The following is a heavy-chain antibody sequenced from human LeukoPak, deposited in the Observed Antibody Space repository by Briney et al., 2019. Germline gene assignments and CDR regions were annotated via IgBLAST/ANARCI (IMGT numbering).Heavy chain of an antibody. CDR1: GYTLTELS. CDR3: ARDNSVGDVAWWFDP. CDR2: FDPEDGET. V-gene: IGHV1-24*01. D-gene: IGHD1-26*01. Sequence: SVKVSCKVSGYTLTELSMHWVRQAPGKGLEWMGGFDPEDGETIYAQKFQGRITMTRDMSTTTDYMELSSLTYDDTAVYYCARDNSVGDVAWWFDPWGQGTLVTVSS. J-gene: IGHJ5*02.